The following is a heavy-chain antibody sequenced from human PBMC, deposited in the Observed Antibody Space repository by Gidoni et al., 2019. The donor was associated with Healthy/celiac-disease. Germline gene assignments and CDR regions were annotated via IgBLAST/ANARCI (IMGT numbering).Heavy chain of an antibody. CDR3: AGRTFMRY. D-gene: IGHD3-16*01. V-gene: IGHV4-39*01. Sequence: QLQLQESGPGLVKPSETLSLPCTVSGGSISSSSYYWGWLRQPPGKGLEWIGSIYYSGSTYYNPSLKSRVTISVDTSKNQFSLKLSSVTAADTAVYYCAGRTFMRYWGQGTLVTVSS. J-gene: IGHJ4*02. CDR1: GGSISSSSYY. CDR2: IYYSGST.